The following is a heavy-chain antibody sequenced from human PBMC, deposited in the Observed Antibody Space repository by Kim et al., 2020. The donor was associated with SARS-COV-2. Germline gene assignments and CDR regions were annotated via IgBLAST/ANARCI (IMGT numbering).Heavy chain of an antibody. CDR2: IYYSGST. V-gene: IGHV4-59*08. J-gene: IGHJ4*01. D-gene: IGHD6-13*01. CDR3: ARVGLGYSSSWSYFDY. CDR1: GGSNSSYY. Sequence: SETLSLTCTVSGGSNSSYYWSWIRQPPGKGLEWIGYIYYSGSTNYNPSLKSRVTISVDTSKNQFSLKLSSVTAADTAVYYCARVGLGYSSSWSYFDYWG.